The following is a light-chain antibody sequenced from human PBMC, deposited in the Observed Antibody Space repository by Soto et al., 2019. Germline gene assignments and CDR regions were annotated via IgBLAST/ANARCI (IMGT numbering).Light chain of an antibody. CDR1: SSNVGSYDL. CDR3: CSYAGSDTMI. J-gene: IGLJ2*01. CDR2: EGT. Sequence: QSVLTQPASVSGSPGQSITISCTGTSSNVGSYDLVSWYQQHPGEAPKLMIYEGTKRPSGVSNRFSGSKSANTASLTISGLQPEDADDYYCCSYAGSDTMIFGGGTQLTVL. V-gene: IGLV2-23*01.